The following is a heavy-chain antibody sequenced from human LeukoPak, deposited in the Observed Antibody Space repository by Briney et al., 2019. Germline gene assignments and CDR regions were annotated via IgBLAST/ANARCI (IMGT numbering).Heavy chain of an antibody. Sequence: GGSLRLSCAASGFTFSSYSMNWVRQAPGKGLEWVSAISGSGGSTYYADSVKGRFTISRDNSKNTLYLQMNSLRAEDTAVYYCAKDTSSGWYVTAEYFQHWGQGTLVTVSS. D-gene: IGHD6-19*01. J-gene: IGHJ1*01. CDR1: GFTFSSYS. CDR3: AKDTSSGWYVTAEYFQH. V-gene: IGHV3-23*01. CDR2: ISGSGGST.